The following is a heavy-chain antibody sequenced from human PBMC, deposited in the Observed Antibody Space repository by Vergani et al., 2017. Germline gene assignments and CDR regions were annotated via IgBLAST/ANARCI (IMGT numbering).Heavy chain of an antibody. D-gene: IGHD1-14*01. CDR3: AREFRVLYNRFNP. CDR2: TWYDGNNK. V-gene: IGHV3-33*01. J-gene: IGHJ5*02. CDR1: GFTFNQYG. Sequence: QVQLVESGGGVVQPGRSLRLSCAASGFTFNQYGMHWVRQAPGKGLEWVAVTWYDGNNKQYADSVKGRFTISRDNSKSTMYLQMNSLRDEDTGVYYCAREFRVLYNRFNPSGHGTLVTVSS.